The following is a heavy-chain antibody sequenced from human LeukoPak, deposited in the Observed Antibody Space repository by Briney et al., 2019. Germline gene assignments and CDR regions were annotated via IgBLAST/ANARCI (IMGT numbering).Heavy chain of an antibody. CDR1: GGTFSSYA. Sequence: SSVKVSCKASGGTFSSYAISLVRQAPGQGLEWMGRIIPIFGTANYAQKFQGRVTITTDESTSTAYMELSSLRSEDTAVYYCARDRGTVVSPFDPWGQGTLVSVSP. D-gene: IGHD3-22*01. CDR2: IIPIFGTA. CDR3: ARDRGTVVSPFDP. V-gene: IGHV1-69*05. J-gene: IGHJ5*02.